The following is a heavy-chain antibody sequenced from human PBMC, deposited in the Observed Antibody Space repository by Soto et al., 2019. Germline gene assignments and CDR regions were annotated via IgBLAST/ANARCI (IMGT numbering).Heavy chain of an antibody. D-gene: IGHD3-3*01. CDR3: AKDDAYDFWSGYYIFDY. J-gene: IGHJ4*02. CDR1: GFTFSSYA. Sequence: GGSLRLSCAASGFTFSSYAMSWVRQAPGKGLEWVSAISGSGGSTYYADSVKGRFTISRDNSKNTLYLQMNSLRAEDMAVYYCAKDDAYDFWSGYYIFDYWGQGTLVTVSS. V-gene: IGHV3-23*01. CDR2: ISGSGGST.